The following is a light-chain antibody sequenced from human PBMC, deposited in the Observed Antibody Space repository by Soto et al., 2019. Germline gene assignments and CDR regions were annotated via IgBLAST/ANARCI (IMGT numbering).Light chain of an antibody. CDR2: DAS. CDR3: QQYHNWPIT. V-gene: IGKV3-11*01. J-gene: IGKJ5*01. Sequence: IVLPQPPAPLPLSPWERAPPPCRASQSVSSYLAWYQQKPGQAPRLLIYDASNRATGIPARFSGSGSGTDFTLTISSLQSEDFAVYYCQQYHNWPITFGQGTRLEIK. CDR1: QSVSSY.